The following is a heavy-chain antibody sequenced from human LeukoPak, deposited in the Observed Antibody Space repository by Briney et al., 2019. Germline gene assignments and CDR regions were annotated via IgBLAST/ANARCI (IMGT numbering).Heavy chain of an antibody. V-gene: IGHV1-2*02. CDR1: GYTFTGYY. J-gene: IGHJ4*02. Sequence: ASVKVSCKASGYTFTGYYMHWVRQAPGQGLEWMGWINPNSGGTNYAQKFQGRVTMTRDTSISTACMELSRLRSDDTAVYYCARARLVNSPFDYWGQGTLVTVSS. D-gene: IGHD1-1*01. CDR3: ARARLVNSPFDY. CDR2: INPNSGGT.